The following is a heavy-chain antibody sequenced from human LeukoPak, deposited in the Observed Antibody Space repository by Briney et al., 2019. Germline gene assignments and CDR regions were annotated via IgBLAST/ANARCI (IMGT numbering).Heavy chain of an antibody. V-gene: IGHV3-23*01. Sequence: GGSLTLSCAASGFTFSSYAMSWVRQAPGKGLEWVSAINDSGGSTYYADLVKGRFTISRDNSKNTLYLKMNSLRAEDTAVYYCAKESTWITVGEEYNYYYYYMDVWGKGTTVTVSS. CDR1: GFTFSSYA. CDR3: AKESTWITVGEEYNYYYYYMDV. J-gene: IGHJ6*03. D-gene: IGHD3-16*01. CDR2: INDSGGST.